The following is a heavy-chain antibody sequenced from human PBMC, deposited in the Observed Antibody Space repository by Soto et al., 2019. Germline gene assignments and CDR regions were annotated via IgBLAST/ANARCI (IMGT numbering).Heavy chain of an antibody. V-gene: IGHV3-21*01. CDR1: GFTFSSYS. J-gene: IGHJ4*02. CDR3: AIFSTIRYFD. Sequence: GGSLRLSCAASGFTFSSYSMDWVRQAPGKGLEWVSSISSSSSYIYYADSVKGRFTISRDNAKNSLYLQMNSLRAEDTAVYYCAIFSTIRYFDWGQGTLVTVSS. D-gene: IGHD3-9*01. CDR2: ISSSSSYI.